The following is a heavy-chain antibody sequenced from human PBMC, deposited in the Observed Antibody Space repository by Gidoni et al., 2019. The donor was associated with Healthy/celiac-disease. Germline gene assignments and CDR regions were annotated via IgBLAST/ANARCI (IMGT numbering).Heavy chain of an antibody. CDR2: ISGSGGST. Sequence: EVQLLESGGGLVQPGGSLRLSCAAAGFTFSSYAMSWVRQAPGKGLEGVSAISGSGGSTYYADAVKGRFTISRDNSKNTLYLQMNSLRAEDTAVYYCAKAQSTSDTEFDYWGQGTLVTVSS. D-gene: IGHD5-18*01. J-gene: IGHJ4*02. CDR1: GFTFSSYA. V-gene: IGHV3-23*01. CDR3: AKAQSTSDTEFDY.